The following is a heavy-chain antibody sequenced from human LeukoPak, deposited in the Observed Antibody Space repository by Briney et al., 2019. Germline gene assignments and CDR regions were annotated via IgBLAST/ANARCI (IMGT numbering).Heavy chain of an antibody. CDR3: AKRAVGHYFYLDS. J-gene: IGHJ4*02. V-gene: IGHV3-23*01. CDR2: ISGSGGDT. Sequence: GGSLRLSCAASGFTFSSHIMGWVRQPPGKGLEWVSSISGSGGDTYYADSVKGRFTISRDNPKNTLYLEVNSLRAEDTAIYYCAKRAVGHYFYLDSWGQGTLVTVSS. D-gene: IGHD2/OR15-2a*01. CDR1: GFTFSSHI.